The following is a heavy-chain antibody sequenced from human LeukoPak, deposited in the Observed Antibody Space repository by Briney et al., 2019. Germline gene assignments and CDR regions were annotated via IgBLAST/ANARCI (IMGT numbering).Heavy chain of an antibody. Sequence: GGSLRLSCAASGFTFSSYAMSWVRQAPGKGLEWVSAIIGSGGSTYYADSVKGRFTISRDNSKNTLYLQMNSLRAEDTAVYYCPKAYCGGDCYSQYYYYMDVWGKGTTVTVSS. CDR1: GFTFSSYA. J-gene: IGHJ6*03. CDR3: PKAYCGGDCYSQYYYYMDV. V-gene: IGHV3-23*01. D-gene: IGHD2-21*01. CDR2: IIGSGGST.